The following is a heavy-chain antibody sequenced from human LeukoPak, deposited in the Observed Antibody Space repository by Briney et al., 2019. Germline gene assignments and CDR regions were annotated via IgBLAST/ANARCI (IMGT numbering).Heavy chain of an antibody. CDR1: GFIFSGYW. Sequence: PGGSLRLSCAASGFIFSGYWMHWVRQAPGKGLMWVSRINSDGSSTTYADSVKGRFTISRDNAKNTLHLQMNSLTAEDTAVYYCARATYGGNPDYWGQGTLVTVSS. J-gene: IGHJ4*02. V-gene: IGHV3-74*01. D-gene: IGHD4/OR15-4a*01. CDR3: ARATYGGNPDY. CDR2: INSDGSST.